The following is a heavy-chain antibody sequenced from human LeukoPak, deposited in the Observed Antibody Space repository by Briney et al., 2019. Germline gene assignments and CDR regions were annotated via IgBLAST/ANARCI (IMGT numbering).Heavy chain of an antibody. J-gene: IGHJ4*02. D-gene: IGHD6-13*01. V-gene: IGHV4-39*07. CDR2: IYYTGST. CDR1: GVSISSISYY. CDR3: ARGVTAGSPWFDY. Sequence: SETLSLTCTISGVSISSISYYWDWLRQPPGKGLEWIGSIYYTGSTYYNPSLKSRVTVSVDTSKNQFSLNLRSVTAADTAVYYCARGVTAGSPWFDYWGQGTLVTVSS.